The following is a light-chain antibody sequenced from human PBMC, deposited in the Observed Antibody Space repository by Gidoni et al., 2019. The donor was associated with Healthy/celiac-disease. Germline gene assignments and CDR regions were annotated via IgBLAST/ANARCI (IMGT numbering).Light chain of an antibody. CDR3: LQDYNYPRT. CDR2: AAS. V-gene: IGKV1-6*01. CDR1: QAIRSD. J-gene: IGKJ1*01. Sequence: AIQMTQSPSSLSASVGDRVTITCLASQAIRSDLAWYQQKPGKAPKLLINAASSLQSGVPSRFSGSGSGTDFTLTISSLQPEDVATYYCLQDYNYPRTFGQGTRVEVK.